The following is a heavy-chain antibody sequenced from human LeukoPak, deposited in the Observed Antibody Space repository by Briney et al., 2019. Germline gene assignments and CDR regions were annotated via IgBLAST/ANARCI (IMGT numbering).Heavy chain of an antibody. D-gene: IGHD3-3*01. J-gene: IGHJ4*02. Sequence: SQTLSLTCTVSGGSFNSGGYYWSWIRQPPGKGLEWIGYIYYSGSTNYNPSLKSRVTISVDTSKNQFSLKLSSVTAADTAVYYCARGHYDFWSGYYPSFDYWGQGTLVTVSS. CDR3: ARGHYDFWSGYYPSFDY. CDR1: GGSFNSGGYY. V-gene: IGHV4-61*08. CDR2: IYYSGST.